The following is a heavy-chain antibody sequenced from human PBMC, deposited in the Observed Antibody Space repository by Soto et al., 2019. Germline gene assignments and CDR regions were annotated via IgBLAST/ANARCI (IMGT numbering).Heavy chain of an antibody. V-gene: IGHV4-30-2*01. CDR3: ARAEQLVFDY. Sequence: QLQLQESGSGLVKPSQTLSLTCDVSGGSISSGGYSWSWIRQPPGKGLERIGCVYPSGSTYYNPSLKDRGTISVDRYKNQFSVKLSSVNAADTAVYYCARAEQLVFDYWGQGTLVTVSS. J-gene: IGHJ4*02. CDR1: GGSISSGGYS. CDR2: VYPSGST. D-gene: IGHD6-6*01.